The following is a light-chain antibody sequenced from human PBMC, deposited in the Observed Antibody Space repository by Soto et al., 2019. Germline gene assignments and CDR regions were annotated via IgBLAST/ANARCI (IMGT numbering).Light chain of an antibody. J-gene: IGLJ1*01. CDR3: SSYTSSSTLDV. CDR1: SSDVGGYNY. Sequence: QSALTQPASVSGSPGQSITISCTGTSSDVGGYNYVSWYQQHPGKAPKLMIYDVSNRPSGVSNRFSGSKSGNTASLTISGLQAEDEADYYFSSYTSSSTLDVSGTGTKLTVL. V-gene: IGLV2-14*01. CDR2: DVS.